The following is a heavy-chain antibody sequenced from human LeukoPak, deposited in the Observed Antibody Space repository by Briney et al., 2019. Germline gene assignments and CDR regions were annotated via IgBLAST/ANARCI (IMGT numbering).Heavy chain of an antibody. V-gene: IGHV3-74*01. CDR2: INSDGSST. D-gene: IGHD6-19*01. CDR3: AYSSGWYTLDY. Sequence: PGGSLRLSCAASGFTFSSYWMHWVRQAPGKGLVWVSRINSDGSSTSYTDSVKGRFTISRDNAKNTLYLQMNSLRAEDTAVYYCAYSSGWYTLDYWGQGTLVTVSS. J-gene: IGHJ4*02. CDR1: GFTFSSYW.